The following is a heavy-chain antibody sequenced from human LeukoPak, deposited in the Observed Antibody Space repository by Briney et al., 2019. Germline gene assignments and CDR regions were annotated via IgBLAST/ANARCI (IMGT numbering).Heavy chain of an antibody. D-gene: IGHD4-17*01. CDR3: ARDSGTTGEVKFDP. Sequence: SETLSLTCIVSGYSISSVYYWGWIRQPPGEGLEWIGSIYHSGSTYYNPSLKSRVTISVDTSKNQFSLKLRSVTATDTAVYYCARDSGTTGEVKFDPWGQGTLVTVSS. J-gene: IGHJ5*02. V-gene: IGHV4-38-2*02. CDR2: IYHSGST. CDR1: GYSISSVYY.